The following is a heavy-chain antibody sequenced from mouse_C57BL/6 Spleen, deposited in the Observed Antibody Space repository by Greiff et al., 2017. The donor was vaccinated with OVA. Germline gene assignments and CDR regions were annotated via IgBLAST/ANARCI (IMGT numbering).Heavy chain of an antibody. Sequence: EVQVVESGGDLVKPGGSLKLSCAASGFTFSSYGMSWVRQTPDKRLEWVATISSGGSYTYYPDSVKGRFTISRDNAKNTLYLQMSSLKSEDTAMYYCARHHGSSWKNYFDYWGQGTTLTVSS. CDR1: GFTFSSYG. D-gene: IGHD1-1*01. CDR2: ISSGGSYT. V-gene: IGHV5-6*01. J-gene: IGHJ2*01. CDR3: ARHHGSSWKNYFDY.